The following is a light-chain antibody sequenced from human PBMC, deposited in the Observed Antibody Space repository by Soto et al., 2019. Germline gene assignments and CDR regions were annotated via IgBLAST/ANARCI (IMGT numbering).Light chain of an antibody. CDR2: MAS. Sequence: LTQSPLSLPVRPGERAAISCRSSPSLRYSNGLHYLEWYLQRPGQSPQLLIYMASNRASGVPSRFSGYGSGTDFTLSISSLQPEDFATYYCQQADSFPITFGQGTRLDIK. J-gene: IGKJ5*01. V-gene: IGKV2-28*01. CDR1: PSLRYSNGLHY. CDR3: QQADSFPIT.